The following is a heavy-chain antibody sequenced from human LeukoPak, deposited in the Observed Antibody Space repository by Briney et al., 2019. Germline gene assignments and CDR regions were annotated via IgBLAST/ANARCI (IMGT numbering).Heavy chain of an antibody. CDR3: ARLVSGAPDY. CDR1: GGSISSGGYY. D-gene: IGHD2-15*01. CDR2: IYYSGST. V-gene: IGHV4-31*03. J-gene: IGHJ4*02. Sequence: SETLSLTCTVSGGSISSGGYYWSWIRQHPGKGLEWIGYIYYSGSTYYNPSLKSRVTISVDTSKNQFSLKLSSVTAADTAVYYCARLVSGAPDYWGQGTLVTVSS.